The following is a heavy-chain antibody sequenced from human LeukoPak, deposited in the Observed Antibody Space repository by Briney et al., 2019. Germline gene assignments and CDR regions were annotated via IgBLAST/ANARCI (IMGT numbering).Heavy chain of an antibody. J-gene: IGHJ5*02. V-gene: IGHV3-7*01. CDR1: GFTFTNFW. D-gene: IGHD6-13*01. CDR2: INRDGTKT. Sequence: GGSLRLSCAASGFTFTNFWMTWVRQSPGRGLEWVANINRDGTKTTYVDSVKGRLTISRDNAKNSLFLHMSSLRAEDTAVYYCATAPAAADSSWGQGTLVAVSS. CDR3: ATAPAAADSS.